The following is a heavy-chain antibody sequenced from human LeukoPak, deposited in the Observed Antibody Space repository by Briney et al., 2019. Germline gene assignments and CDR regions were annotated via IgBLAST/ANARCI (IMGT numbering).Heavy chain of an antibody. Sequence: GGSLRLSCTASGFTFSSYEMNWVRQAPGKGLEWVANIKQDGSEKYYVDSVKGRFTISRDNAKNSLYLQMHSLRAEDTAVYYCARHSHRYDSSNWFDPWGQGTLVTVSS. CDR3: ARHSHRYDSSNWFDP. J-gene: IGHJ5*02. CDR2: IKQDGSEK. V-gene: IGHV3-7*01. D-gene: IGHD3-16*01. CDR1: GFTFSSYE.